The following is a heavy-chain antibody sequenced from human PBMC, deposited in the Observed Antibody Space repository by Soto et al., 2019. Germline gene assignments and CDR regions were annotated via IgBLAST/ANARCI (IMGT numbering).Heavy chain of an antibody. Sequence: GESLKISCKGSGYGFASYWIAWVRQMPGKGLEWMGRIDPSDSYTNYSPSFQGHVTISADKSISTAYLQWSSLKASDTAIYYCARRIILTGRNDYGMDVWGQGTTVTVSS. J-gene: IGHJ6*02. V-gene: IGHV5-10-1*01. CDR3: ARRIILTGRNDYGMDV. CDR2: IDPSDSYT. CDR1: GYGFASYW. D-gene: IGHD3-9*01.